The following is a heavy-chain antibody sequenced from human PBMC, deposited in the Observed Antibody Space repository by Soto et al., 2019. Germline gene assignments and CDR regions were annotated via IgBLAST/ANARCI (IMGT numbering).Heavy chain of an antibody. CDR1: GFTFSSYA. Sequence: EVQLLESGGGLVQPGGSLRLSCAASGFTFSSYAMSWVRQAPGKGLEWVSAISGSGGSTYYADSVKGRFTISRDNSKNTLYLQMNSLRAEDTAVYYCAKVTRRPALVPATIPSGMDVWGQGTTVTVSS. CDR2: ISGSGGST. J-gene: IGHJ6*02. CDR3: AKVTRRPALVPATIPSGMDV. D-gene: IGHD2-2*01. V-gene: IGHV3-23*01.